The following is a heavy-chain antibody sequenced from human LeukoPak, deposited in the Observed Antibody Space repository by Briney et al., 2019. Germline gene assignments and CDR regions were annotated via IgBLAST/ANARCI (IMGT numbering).Heavy chain of an antibody. J-gene: IGHJ6*03. CDR2: ISSNGGST. Sequence: PGGSLRLSCAASGFTFSSYAMHWVRQAPGKGLEYVSAISSNGGSTYYANSVKGRFTISRDNAKNSLYLQMNSLRAEDTAVYYCARDSGYSSSWGHYYYYYMDVWGKGTTVTVSS. V-gene: IGHV3-64*01. CDR1: GFTFSSYA. CDR3: ARDSGYSSSWGHYYYYYMDV. D-gene: IGHD6-13*01.